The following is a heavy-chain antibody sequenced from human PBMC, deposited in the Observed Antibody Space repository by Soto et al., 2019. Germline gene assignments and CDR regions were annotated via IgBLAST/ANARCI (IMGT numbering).Heavy chain of an antibody. J-gene: IGHJ4*02. V-gene: IGHV4-31*03. CDR2: IYYSGST. CDR3: ASFYSGYDPNLYYFDY. CDR1: GGSISRGGYY. Sequence: QVQLQESGPGLVKPSPTLSLTYTVSGGSISRGGYYWSWIRQHPGKGLEWIGYIYYSGSTYYNPSLKSRVSISVDTSKNQFSLKLSSVTAADTAVYYCASFYSGYDPNLYYFDYWGQGTLVTVSS. D-gene: IGHD5-12*01.